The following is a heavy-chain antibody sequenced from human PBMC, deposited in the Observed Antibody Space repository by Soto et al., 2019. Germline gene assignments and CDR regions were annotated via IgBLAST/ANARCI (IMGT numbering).Heavy chain of an antibody. Sequence: GGSLRLSCAASGFTFSSYGMHWVRQAPGKGLEWVAVIWYDGSNKYYADSVKGRFTISRDNSKNTLYLQMNSLRAEDTAVYYCARDRYYYSSGYYPWFDYWGQGTLVTVSS. J-gene: IGHJ4*02. D-gene: IGHD3-22*01. CDR2: IWYDGSNK. CDR1: GFTFSSYG. V-gene: IGHV3-33*01. CDR3: ARDRYYYSSGYYPWFDY.